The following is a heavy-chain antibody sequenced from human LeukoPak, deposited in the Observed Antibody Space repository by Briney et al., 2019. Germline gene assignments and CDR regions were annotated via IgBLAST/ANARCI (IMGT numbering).Heavy chain of an antibody. V-gene: IGHV4-39*07. D-gene: IGHD1-26*01. CDR1: GGSINSNSYY. CDR2: IYYSGST. Sequence: PSETLSLTCTVSGGSINSNSYYWGWIRQPPGKGLEWIGSIYYSGSTYYNPSLKSRVTMSIDTSKNQFSLKLSSVTAADTAVYYCARGVGAYYMDVWGKGTTVTISS. CDR3: ARGVGAYYMDV. J-gene: IGHJ6*03.